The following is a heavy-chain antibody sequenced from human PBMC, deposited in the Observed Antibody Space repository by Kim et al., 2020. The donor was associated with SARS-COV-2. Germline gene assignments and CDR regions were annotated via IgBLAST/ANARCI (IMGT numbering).Heavy chain of an antibody. CDR1: GFMFSAYA. CDR3: ATSSGMPLAGPREH. V-gene: IGHV3-23*05. CDR2: IDKSDGTT. Sequence: GGSLRLSCTASGFMFSAYAMTWVRQAPGKGLEWVSTIDKSDGTTYYADSVKGRFTISRDNSKDSLYLRMDRLKFEDTAVYYFATSSGMPLAGPREHWG. J-gene: IGHJ1*01. D-gene: IGHD3-10*01.